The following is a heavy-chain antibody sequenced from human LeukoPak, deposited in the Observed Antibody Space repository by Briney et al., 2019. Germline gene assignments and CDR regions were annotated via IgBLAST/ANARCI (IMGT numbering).Heavy chain of an antibody. V-gene: IGHV1-18*01. CDR3: ARGAKKYYDLWSNYYTPYFFDY. D-gene: IGHD3-3*01. J-gene: IGHJ4*02. CDR1: GYTFTTYD. Sequence: ASVKVSCKASGYTFTTYDISWVRQAPGQGPEWMGWISGNNGNTKYVQKFQGRVTMTTDTSTSTAYMELRSLRSDDTAVYYCARGAKKYYDLWSNYYTPYFFDYWGQGTLVTVSS. CDR2: ISGNNGNT.